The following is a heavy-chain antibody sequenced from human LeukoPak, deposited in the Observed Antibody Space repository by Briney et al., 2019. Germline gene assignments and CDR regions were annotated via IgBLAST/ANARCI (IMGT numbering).Heavy chain of an antibody. V-gene: IGHV3-53*01. D-gene: IGHD2-15*01. CDR3: ARAWDFVVGAFDI. Sequence: GESLRLSCAASGFTVRLNYMTWVCQAPGKGLEWVSIIYSGGDTYYADSVRGRFTVSRDDSKNILYLEMNSLRGDDTGIYHCARAWDFVVGAFDIWGQGTMVTVSS. CDR1: GFTVRLNY. CDR2: IYSGGDT. J-gene: IGHJ3*02.